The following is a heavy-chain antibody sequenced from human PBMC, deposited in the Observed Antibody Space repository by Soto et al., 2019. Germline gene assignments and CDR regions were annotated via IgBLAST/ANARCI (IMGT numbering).Heavy chain of an antibody. CDR2: IIPIFGTT. CDR1: GGTFSSYT. J-gene: IGHJ6*02. Sequence: SVKVSCKASGGTFSSYTMSWVRQAPGQGLEWMGGIIPIFGTTTYAHKFQGRVTITADESTSTVYMELSSLRGEDTAVYYCARGALTTLAYYYGMDVWGQGTTVTVS. CDR3: ARGALTTLAYYYGMDV. D-gene: IGHD4-4*01. V-gene: IGHV1-69*13.